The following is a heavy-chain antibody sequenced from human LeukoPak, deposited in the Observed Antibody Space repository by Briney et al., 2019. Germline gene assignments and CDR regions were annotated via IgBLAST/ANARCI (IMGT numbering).Heavy chain of an antibody. J-gene: IGHJ3*02. Sequence: SQTMSLTCSLVAAFSANDSAGWNRPPAEGVLEWVGRINTSVDTYYNPSLKSRVTMSVDTSKKQFSLNLSSMAAADTAVYYCARTLLPATMGAFDIWGQGTMVTVSS. CDR2: INTSVDT. D-gene: IGHD2-2*01. CDR1: AAFSANDS. CDR3: ARTLLPATMGAFDI. V-gene: IGHV4-4*07.